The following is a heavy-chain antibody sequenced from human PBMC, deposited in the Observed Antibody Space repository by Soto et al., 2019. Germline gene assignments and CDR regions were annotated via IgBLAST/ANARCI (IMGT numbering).Heavy chain of an antibody. D-gene: IGHD6-6*01. Sequence: GGSLRLSCAASGFTFSSYAMHWVRQAPGKGLEYVSGISSNGVDTYYANSVKGRFTISRDNSKNTVYLQMGSLRPEDMAVYYCARRARPDFYYMDVWGKGTTVTVSS. CDR3: ARRARPDFYYMDV. V-gene: IGHV3-64*01. CDR1: GFTFSSYA. J-gene: IGHJ6*03. CDR2: ISSNGVDT.